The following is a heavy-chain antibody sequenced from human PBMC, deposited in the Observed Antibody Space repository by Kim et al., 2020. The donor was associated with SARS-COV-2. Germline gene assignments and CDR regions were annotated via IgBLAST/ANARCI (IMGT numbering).Heavy chain of an antibody. Sequence: GNTNYAQKFQERVTITRDMSTSTAYVERSSLRSEDTAVYYCAADPGGSYSWGQGTLVTVSS. CDR2: GNT. D-gene: IGHD1-26*01. CDR3: AADPGGSYS. V-gene: IGHV1-58*01. J-gene: IGHJ4*02.